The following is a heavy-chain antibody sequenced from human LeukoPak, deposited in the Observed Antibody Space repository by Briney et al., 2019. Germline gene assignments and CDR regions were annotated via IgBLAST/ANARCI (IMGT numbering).Heavy chain of an antibody. CDR2: INHSGST. V-gene: IGHV4-34*01. CDR3: GRHKDYYYSYMDV. J-gene: IGHJ6*03. CDR1: GGSFSGYY. Sequence: SETLSLTCAVYGGSFSGYYWSWIRQPPGKGLEWIGEINHSGSTNYNPSLKSRVTISVDTSKNQFSLKLSSVTAADTAVYYFGRHKDYYYSYMDVWGKGTTVTISS.